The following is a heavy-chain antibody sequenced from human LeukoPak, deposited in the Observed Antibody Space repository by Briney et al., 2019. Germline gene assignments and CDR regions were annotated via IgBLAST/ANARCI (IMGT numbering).Heavy chain of an antibody. CDR3: AGSSSWYY. CDR2: IRGDGVTT. J-gene: IGHJ4*02. D-gene: IGHD6-13*01. V-gene: IGHV3-23*01. Sequence: GGSLRLSCAASGFTFSSHGMNWVRQAPGKGLEWVSGIRGDGVTTYYADSVKGRFTISRDNSKNTLYLQMNSLRAEDTAVYYCAGSSSWYYWGQGTLVTVSS. CDR1: GFTFSSHG.